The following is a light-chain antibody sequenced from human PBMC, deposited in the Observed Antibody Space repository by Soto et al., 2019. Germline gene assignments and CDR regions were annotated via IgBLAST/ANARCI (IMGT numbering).Light chain of an antibody. J-gene: IGLJ2*01. CDR2: SDY. V-gene: IGLV1-44*01. CDR3: AAWDDSLSGVL. CDR1: SSNIGSNT. Sequence: QLVLTQPPSESGTPGQRVTISCSGSSSNIGSNTVNWYQQLPGTAPKLLIYSDYQRPSGVPDRFSGSKSGTSASLAISGLQSEDEADYYCAAWDDSLSGVLFGGGTKLTVL.